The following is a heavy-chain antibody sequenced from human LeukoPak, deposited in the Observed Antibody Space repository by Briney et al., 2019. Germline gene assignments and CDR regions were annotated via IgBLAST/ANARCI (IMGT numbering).Heavy chain of an antibody. CDR1: GFTFRDYY. D-gene: IGHD1-26*01. J-gene: IGHJ4*02. V-gene: IGHV3-11*05. Sequence: GGSLRLSCAASGFTFRDYYMSWIRQAPGKGLEWISYISRNSDYADSVKGRFIISRDNAKNSLYLQMNSLRAEDTAVYYCARVTWGGGARFDSWGQGTLVSASS. CDR3: ARVTWGGGARFDS. CDR2: ISRNS.